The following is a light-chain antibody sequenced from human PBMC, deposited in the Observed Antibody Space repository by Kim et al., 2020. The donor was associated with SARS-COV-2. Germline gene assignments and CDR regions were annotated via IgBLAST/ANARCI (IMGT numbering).Light chain of an antibody. CDR2: QDT. CDR1: KLGDKY. CDR3: QAWDSSSGGV. J-gene: IGLJ2*01. V-gene: IGLV3-1*01. Sequence: VSPGHTASIPCSGDKLGDKYASGYQQKPGQSPVLVIYQDTKRPSGIPERFSGSNSGNTATLTISGTQVMDEADYYCQAWDSSSGGVFGGGTQLTVL.